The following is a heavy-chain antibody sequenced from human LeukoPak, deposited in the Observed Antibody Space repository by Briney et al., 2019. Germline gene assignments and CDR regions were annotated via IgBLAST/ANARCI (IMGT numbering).Heavy chain of an antibody. V-gene: IGHV4-59*11. Sequence: PSETLSLTCSVSGDSIRSHYWSWIRQPPGKRPECIGHVFFTGSTTYNPTLEGRVTISIDTSGSQFSLKLTSVTAADTAVYYCARVEWELLGAHLWGQGIVLCVSS. CDR3: ARVEWELLGAHL. CDR2: VFFTGST. J-gene: IGHJ4*02. D-gene: IGHD1-26*01. CDR1: GDSIRSHY.